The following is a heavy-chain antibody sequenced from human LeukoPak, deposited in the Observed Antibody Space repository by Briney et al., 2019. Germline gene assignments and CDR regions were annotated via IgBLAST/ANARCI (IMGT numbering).Heavy chain of an antibody. D-gene: IGHD3-10*01. CDR2: ISYDGSNK. Sequence: GGSLRLSCAASGFTFSSYAMHWVRQAPGKGLEWVAVISYDGSNKYYADSVKGRFTISRDNSKNTLYLQMNSLRAEDTAVYYCARDFYYGSDSNRFDPWGQGTLVTVSS. V-gene: IGHV3-30*04. CDR3: ARDFYYGSDSNRFDP. J-gene: IGHJ5*02. CDR1: GFTFSSYA.